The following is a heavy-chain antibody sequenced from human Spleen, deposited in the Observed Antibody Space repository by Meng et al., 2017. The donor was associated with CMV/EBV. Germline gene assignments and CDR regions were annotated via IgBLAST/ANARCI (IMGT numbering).Heavy chain of an antibody. CDR2: VSSGGSNT. Sequence: GFTFSRYGMTWVRQAPGKGLEWVSVVSSGGSNTHYADSVKGRFTISRDNSKNTVYLQMNSLRAEDTAVYYCAKPTPYCSSTICWSDSWGQGTLVTVSS. CDR3: AKPTPYCSSTICWSDS. D-gene: IGHD2-2*01. J-gene: IGHJ5*01. CDR1: GFTFSRYG. V-gene: IGHV3-23*03.